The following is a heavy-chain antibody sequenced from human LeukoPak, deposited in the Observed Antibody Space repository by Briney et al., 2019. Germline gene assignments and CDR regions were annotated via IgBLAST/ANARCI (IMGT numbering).Heavy chain of an antibody. CDR1: GGTFSSYA. CDR2: IIPIFGTA. J-gene: IGHJ3*02. Sequence: GASVKVSCKASGGTFSSYAISWVRQAPGQGLEWMGGIIPIFGTANYAQKFQGRVTMTRDMSTSTVYMELSSLRSEDTAIYYCARAREVSGIGIQWGAFDIWGQGTMVTVSS. D-gene: IGHD5/OR15-5a*01. V-gene: IGHV1-69*05. CDR3: ARAREVSGIGIQWGAFDI.